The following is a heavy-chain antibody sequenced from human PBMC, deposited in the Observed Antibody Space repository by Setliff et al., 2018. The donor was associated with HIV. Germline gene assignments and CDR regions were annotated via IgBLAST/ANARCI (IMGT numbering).Heavy chain of an antibody. CDR3: AREAEQGERSSSWYFDY. J-gene: IGHJ4*02. V-gene: IGHV1-46*01. D-gene: IGHD6-6*01. CDR1: GDTFTSYY. CDR2: ISPSGAST. Sequence: ASLKVSCKASGDTFTSYYMHWVRRAPGQGLEWMGMISPSGASTKYAQRLQGRVTLTRDTSSSTVYVELSSLRSDDTAVYYCAREAEQGERSSSWYFDYWGQGTLVTVSS.